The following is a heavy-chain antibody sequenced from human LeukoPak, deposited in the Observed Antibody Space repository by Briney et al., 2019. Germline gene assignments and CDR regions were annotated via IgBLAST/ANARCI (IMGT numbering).Heavy chain of an antibody. CDR2: IQYDGNAK. CDR1: GFTFNTYA. D-gene: IGHD5-12*01. J-gene: IGHJ3*02. V-gene: IGHV3-30*02. Sequence: QPGGSLRLSCTASGFTFNTYAMHWVRQAPGKGLEWVAFIQYDGNAKHYADSVTGRLTISRDISTNTLYLQMNSLRADDTAVYYCVSHPRGYGIFHIWGQGTMLTVSS. CDR3: VSHPRGYGIFHI.